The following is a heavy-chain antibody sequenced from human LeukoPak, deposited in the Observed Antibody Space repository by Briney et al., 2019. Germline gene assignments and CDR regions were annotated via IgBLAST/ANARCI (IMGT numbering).Heavy chain of an antibody. J-gene: IGHJ5*02. Sequence: SETLSLTCTVSGGSISSSSYYWGWIRQPPGKGLEWIGSIYYSGSTYYNPSLKSRVTISVDTSKNQFSLKLSSVTAADTAVYYCARQDCGGDCYTNYNWFDPWGQGTLVTVSS. CDR3: ARQDCGGDCYTNYNWFDP. CDR1: GGSISSSSYY. D-gene: IGHD2-21*01. V-gene: IGHV4-39*01. CDR2: IYYSGST.